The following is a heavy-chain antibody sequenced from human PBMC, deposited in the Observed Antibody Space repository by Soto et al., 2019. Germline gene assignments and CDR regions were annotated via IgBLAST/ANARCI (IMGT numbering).Heavy chain of an antibody. V-gene: IGHV1-69*13. Sequence: SVKVSCKASGGAFSSYAISWVRQAPGQGLEWMGGIIPIFGTANYAQKFQGRVTITADESTSTAYMELSSLRSEDTAVYYCARDRLGYEPALSIAARPIYFDYWGQGTLVTVSS. CDR2: IIPIFGTA. D-gene: IGHD6-6*01. CDR1: GGAFSSYA. J-gene: IGHJ4*02. CDR3: ARDRLGYEPALSIAARPIYFDY.